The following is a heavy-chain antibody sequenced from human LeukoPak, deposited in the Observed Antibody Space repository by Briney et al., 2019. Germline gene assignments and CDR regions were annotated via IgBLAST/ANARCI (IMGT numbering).Heavy chain of an antibody. CDR1: CGSLSSYY. CDR2: IYTSGST. Sequence: PSETLSLTCSVSCGSLSSYYWSWIRQPAGKGLEGIGRIYTSGSTNYNPSLKSRVTMSVDTSKNQFSLKLSSVTAADTAVYYCARDTRGNYGDYVPFDYWGQGTLVTVSS. J-gene: IGHJ4*02. D-gene: IGHD4-17*01. CDR3: ARDTRGNYGDYVPFDY. V-gene: IGHV4-4*07.